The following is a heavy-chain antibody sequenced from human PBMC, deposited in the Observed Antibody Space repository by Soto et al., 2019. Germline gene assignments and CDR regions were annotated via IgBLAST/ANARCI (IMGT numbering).Heavy chain of an antibody. CDR1: GYTFTTYG. D-gene: IGHD3-10*01. CDR3: ARVLWFGLQYYYGMDV. Sequence: ASVKVSFKASGYTFTTYGISWVRQSPGQGLEWMGWISAYNGNTNYAQKLQGRVTMTTDTSTSTAYMELRSPRSDDTAVYYCARVLWFGLQYYYGMDVWGQGTTVTVSS. CDR2: ISAYNGNT. J-gene: IGHJ6*02. V-gene: IGHV1-18*04.